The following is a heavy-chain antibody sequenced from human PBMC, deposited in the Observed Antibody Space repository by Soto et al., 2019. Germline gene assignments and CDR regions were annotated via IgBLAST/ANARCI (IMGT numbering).Heavy chain of an antibody. V-gene: IGHV3-30-3*01. CDR1: GFTFSSYA. CDR3: AGDGGAF. J-gene: IGHJ4*02. CDR2: MSYVGSNK. Sequence: QVQLVESGGGVVQPGRSLRLSCAASGFTFSSYAMHWVRRAPGKGLEWMAVMSYVGSNKYYVDSVKGRFTISRDNCKNSMYLQRNSLRPEDTALYCYAGDGGAFWVQGTLVIVSS. D-gene: IGHD3-16*01.